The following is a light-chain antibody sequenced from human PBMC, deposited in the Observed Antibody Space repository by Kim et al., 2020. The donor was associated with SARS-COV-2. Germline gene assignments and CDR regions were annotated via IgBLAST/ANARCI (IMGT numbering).Light chain of an antibody. CDR1: QSVSTN. J-gene: IGKJ4*01. Sequence: SVSPRERATLSCRASQSVSTNLAWYQQRPGQAPRLLIYGASTRATGIPARFSGSGSGTDFTLTISSLQSEDFAVYYCQQYTNWLTFGGGTKVDI. V-gene: IGKV3-15*01. CDR2: GAS. CDR3: QQYTNWLT.